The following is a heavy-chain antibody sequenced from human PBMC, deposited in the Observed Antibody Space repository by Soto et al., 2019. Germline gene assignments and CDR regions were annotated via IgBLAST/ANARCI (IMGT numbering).Heavy chain of an antibody. Sequence: EVQLLESGGGLVQPGESLRLSCADSGFTFSRYAMNWVRQAPGKGLEWVSGISGSGSSTYYADSVRGRFTISRDNSKNTLYLQMNSLRVEDTAVYYCVGGWYPYWGQGTLVTVSS. J-gene: IGHJ4*02. CDR1: GFTFSRYA. V-gene: IGHV3-23*01. CDR3: VGGWYPY. D-gene: IGHD6-19*01. CDR2: ISGSGSST.